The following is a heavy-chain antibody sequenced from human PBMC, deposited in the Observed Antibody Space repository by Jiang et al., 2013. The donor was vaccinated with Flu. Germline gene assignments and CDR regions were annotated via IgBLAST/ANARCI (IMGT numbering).Heavy chain of an antibody. Sequence: SGAEVKKTGSSVKVSCKASGYTFTYRYLHWVRQAPGQALEWMGWITPFNGNTNYAQKFQDRVTITRDRSMSTAYMELSSLRSEDTAVYYCARVGDITGTCFDYWGQGTLVTVSS. CDR1: GYTFTYRY. J-gene: IGHJ4*02. V-gene: IGHV1-45*02. D-gene: IGHD1-7*01. CDR2: ITPFNGNT. CDR3: ARVGDITGTCFDY.